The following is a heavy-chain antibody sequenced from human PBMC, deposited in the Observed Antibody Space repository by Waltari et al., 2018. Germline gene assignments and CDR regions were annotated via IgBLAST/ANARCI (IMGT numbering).Heavy chain of an antibody. V-gene: IGHV1-69*09. D-gene: IGHD3-3*01. Sequence: QVQLVQSGAEVKKPGSSVKVSCKASGGTFSSYAISWVRQAPGHGLEWMGRINPILGIANYAQKFQGRVTTTADKATSTAYMELSSLRSEDTAVYYCARVRPGSGRYGMDVWGQGTTVTVSS. CDR1: GGTFSSYA. J-gene: IGHJ6*02. CDR3: ARVRPGSGRYGMDV. CDR2: INPILGIA.